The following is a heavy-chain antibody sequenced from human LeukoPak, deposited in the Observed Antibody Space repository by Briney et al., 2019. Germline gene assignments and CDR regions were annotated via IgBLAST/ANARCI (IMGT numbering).Heavy chain of an antibody. CDR3: ARDSSGDYWYFGL. J-gene: IGHJ2*01. V-gene: IGHV4-31*03. Sequence: SETQSLTCTVSGGSISSGGYYWSWIRQHPEKGLEWIGYLYSVGSTYYNPSLKSRVTISVDTSKNQVSLKMTSVTAADTAVYYCARDSSGDYWYFGLWGRGTLVTVSS. CDR2: LYSVGST. CDR1: GGSISSGGYY. D-gene: IGHD4-17*01.